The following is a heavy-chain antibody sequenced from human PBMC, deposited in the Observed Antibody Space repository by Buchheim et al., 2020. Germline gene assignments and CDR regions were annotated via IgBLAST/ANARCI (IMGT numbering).Heavy chain of an antibody. Sequence: EVQLLESGGGLVQPGGSLRLSCAASGFTFSSYAMSWVRQAPGKGLEWVSAIIGSGGSTYYADSVKGRFTISRDNSKNTLYLQMNSLRAEDTAVYYCAKEGVASSWYPLGDYFDYWGQGTL. CDR3: AKEGVASSWYPLGDYFDY. J-gene: IGHJ4*02. CDR2: IIGSGGST. CDR1: GFTFSSYA. V-gene: IGHV3-23*01. D-gene: IGHD6-13*01.